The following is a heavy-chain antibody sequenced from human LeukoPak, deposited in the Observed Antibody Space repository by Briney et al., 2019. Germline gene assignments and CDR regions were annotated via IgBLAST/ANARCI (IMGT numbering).Heavy chain of an antibody. J-gene: IGHJ4*02. CDR2: ISGSGGST. Sequence: GGSLRLSCAASGFTFSSYAMSWVRQAPGKGLEWVSAISGSGGSTYYADSVKGRFTISRDNSKNTLYLQMNSLRAEDTAVYYCVKVKSELTIFGVVITPYYFDYWGQGTLVTVSS. CDR1: GFTFSSYA. D-gene: IGHD3-3*01. V-gene: IGHV3-23*01. CDR3: VKVKSELTIFGVVITPYYFDY.